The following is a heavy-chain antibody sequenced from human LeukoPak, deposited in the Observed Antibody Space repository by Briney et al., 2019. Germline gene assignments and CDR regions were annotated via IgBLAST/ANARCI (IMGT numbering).Heavy chain of an antibody. Sequence: GGSLRLSCAASGFTFSSYGMHWVRQAPGKGLEWVAVISYDGSNKYYADSVKGRFTISRDNSKNTLYLRMNSLRAEDTAVYYCAKDGSRGDFDYWGQGTLVTVSS. CDR1: GFTFSSYG. V-gene: IGHV3-30*18. CDR2: ISYDGSNK. J-gene: IGHJ4*02. D-gene: IGHD3-10*01. CDR3: AKDGSRGDFDY.